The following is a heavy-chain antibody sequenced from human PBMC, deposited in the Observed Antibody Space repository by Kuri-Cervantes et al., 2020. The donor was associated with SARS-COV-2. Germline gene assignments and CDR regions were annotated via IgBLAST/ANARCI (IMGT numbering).Heavy chain of an antibody. CDR3: ARDLLPVGATTGLPIFFLSARLGSMDV. CDR1: GYTFTSYD. J-gene: IGHJ6*02. V-gene: IGHV1-46*01. CDR2: INPSGGST. D-gene: IGHD1-26*01. Sequence: ASVKVSCKASGYTFTSYDINWVRQATGQGLEWMGIINPSGGSTSYAQKFQGRVTMTRDTSTSTVYMELSSLRSEDTAVYYCARDLLPVGATTGLPIFFLSARLGSMDVWGQGTTVTVSS.